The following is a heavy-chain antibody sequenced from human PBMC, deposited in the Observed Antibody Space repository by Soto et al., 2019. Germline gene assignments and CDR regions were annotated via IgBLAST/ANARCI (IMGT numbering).Heavy chain of an antibody. CDR1: GYTFTSYA. Sequence: QVQLVQSGAEVKKPGASVKVSCKASGYTFTSYAMHWVRQAPGQRLEWMGWLNAGNGNTKYSQKFQGRVTITRDTSASTAYMELSSLRSEDTAVYYCAREGGITIFGVVIYYGMDVWGQGTTVTVSS. CDR2: LNAGNGNT. V-gene: IGHV1-3*01. J-gene: IGHJ6*02. D-gene: IGHD3-3*01. CDR3: AREGGITIFGVVIYYGMDV.